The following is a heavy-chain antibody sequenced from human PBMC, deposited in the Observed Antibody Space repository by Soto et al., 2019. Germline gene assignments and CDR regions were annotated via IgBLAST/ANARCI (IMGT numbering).Heavy chain of an antibody. D-gene: IGHD3-10*01. Sequence: ASVNVSCKASGYTFTTYAMHWVRQAPGQRLEWMGWIHTGNGNPKYSQKFQGRVTITRDTSASTAYMELSSLRSDDTAVYYCARDSPYLLWFGEYKPPHYYYYMDVRGKGTTVTVAS. V-gene: IGHV1-3*04. CDR3: ARDSPYLLWFGEYKPPHYYYYMDV. CDR2: IHTGNGNP. J-gene: IGHJ6*03. CDR1: GYTFTTYA.